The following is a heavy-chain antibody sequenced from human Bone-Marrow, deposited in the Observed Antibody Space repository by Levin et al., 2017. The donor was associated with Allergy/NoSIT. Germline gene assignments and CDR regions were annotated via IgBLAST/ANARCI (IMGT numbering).Heavy chain of an antibody. J-gene: IGHJ4*02. V-gene: IGHV4-31*03. Sequence: SETLSLTCSLSGGSISTGGFHWSWVRQRPGKGLEWIGYIYYSGNTYYNPSLQSRLSISIDTSKNQFSLRLTSVTAADAAVYYCAREDGYVFDYWGQGTLVTVSS. CDR1: GGSISTGGFH. CDR3: AREDGYVFDY. CDR2: IYYSGNT. D-gene: IGHD5-24*01.